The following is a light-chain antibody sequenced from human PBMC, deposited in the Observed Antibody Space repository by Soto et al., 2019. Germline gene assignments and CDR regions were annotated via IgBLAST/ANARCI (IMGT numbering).Light chain of an antibody. Sequence: QSVLTQPPSASGTPGQRVTISCSGSSSNIGSNSVIWYQQLPGTAPKLLIYSNDQRPSGVPDRFSGSKSGTSASLAISGLQSEDEAIYYCAAWDNSLNGMFGGGTQLTGL. V-gene: IGLV1-44*01. J-gene: IGLJ3*02. CDR2: SND. CDR1: SSNIGSNS. CDR3: AAWDNSLNGM.